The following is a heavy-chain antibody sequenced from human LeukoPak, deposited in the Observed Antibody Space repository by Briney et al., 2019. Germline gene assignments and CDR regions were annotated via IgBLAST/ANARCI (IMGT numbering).Heavy chain of an antibody. CDR2: ISTSGSSI. Sequence: PGGALRLSCAASGFTFSTYEINWVRQAPGKGVEGLSHISTSGSSIHYADSVKGRFTISRDNAKNSLYLQMNSLRVEDTAVYYCARDATTELGTVYMDVWGKGTTVTISS. J-gene: IGHJ6*03. CDR1: GFTFSTYE. CDR3: ARDATTELGTVYMDV. D-gene: IGHD4-17*01. V-gene: IGHV3-48*03.